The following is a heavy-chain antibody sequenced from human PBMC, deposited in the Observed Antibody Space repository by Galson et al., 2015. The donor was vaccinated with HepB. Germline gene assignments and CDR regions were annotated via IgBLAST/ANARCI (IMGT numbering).Heavy chain of an antibody. Sequence: SVKVSCKASGGTFSSYAISWVRQAPGQGLEWMGGIIPIFGTANYAQKFQGRVTITADESTSTAYMELSSLRSEDTAVYYCARDHHDYGDYFSRFGMDVWGQGTTVTVSS. CDR2: IIPIFGTA. D-gene: IGHD4-17*01. V-gene: IGHV1-69*13. CDR3: ARDHHDYGDYFSRFGMDV. CDR1: GGTFSSYA. J-gene: IGHJ6*02.